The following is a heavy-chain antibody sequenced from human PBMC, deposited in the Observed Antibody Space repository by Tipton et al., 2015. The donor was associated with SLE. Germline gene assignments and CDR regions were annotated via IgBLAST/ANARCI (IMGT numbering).Heavy chain of an antibody. V-gene: IGHV3-30*04. CDR3: VRVSAETHLDS. CDR1: GFSFKNYV. D-gene: IGHD4-23*01. Sequence: RSLRLSCAVSGFSFKNYVMHWVRQAPGKGLEWVAVISYDGSNDHYADSVKGRFTISRDNSKNTLYLQMNSLRVEDTAVYYCVRVSAETHLDSWGQGTLVTVSS. CDR2: ISYDGSND. J-gene: IGHJ4*02.